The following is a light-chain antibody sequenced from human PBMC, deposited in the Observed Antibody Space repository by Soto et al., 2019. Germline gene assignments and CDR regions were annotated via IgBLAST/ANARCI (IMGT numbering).Light chain of an antibody. CDR1: PSVTNY. V-gene: IGKV3-11*01. CDR2: GAF. Sequence: EIVLTPSPGTLSLSPGERATLSCRASPSVTNYLAWYQQNPGQAPRLLIYGAFNRATGIPARFSGSGSGADFTLTISSLEPEDFAVYYCQQRNIWPPVTFGQGTRLEIK. J-gene: IGKJ5*01. CDR3: QQRNIWPPVT.